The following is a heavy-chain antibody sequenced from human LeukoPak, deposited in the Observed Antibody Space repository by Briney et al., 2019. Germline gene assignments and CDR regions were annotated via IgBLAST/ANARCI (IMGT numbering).Heavy chain of an antibody. J-gene: IGHJ4*02. CDR1: GGSISSTSYY. CDR3: ASINTGYNSGYYNY. Sequence: PSETLSLICTVSGGSISSTSYYWGWIRQPPEKGLEWIGNIYYGGNTYYNPSLKGRVTISVDTSKNQFSLKLSSVTAADTAVYYCASINTGYNSGYYNYWGQGTLVTVSS. CDR2: IYYGGNT. V-gene: IGHV4-39*01. D-gene: IGHD6-19*01.